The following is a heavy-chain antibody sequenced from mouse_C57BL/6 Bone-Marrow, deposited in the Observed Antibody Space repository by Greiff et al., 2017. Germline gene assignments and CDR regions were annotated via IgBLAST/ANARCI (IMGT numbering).Heavy chain of an antibody. CDR1: GYAFSSSW. CDR2: IYPGDGDT. D-gene: IGHD1-1*02. V-gene: IGHV1-82*01. CDR3: ARFTLSSYAMDY. Sequence: VQVVESGPELVKPGASVKISCKASGYAFSSSWMNWVKQRPGKGLEWIGRIYPGDGDTNYNGKFKGKATLTADKSSSTAYMQLSSLTSEDSAVYFCARFTLSSYAMDYWGQGPSVTVSS. J-gene: IGHJ4*01.